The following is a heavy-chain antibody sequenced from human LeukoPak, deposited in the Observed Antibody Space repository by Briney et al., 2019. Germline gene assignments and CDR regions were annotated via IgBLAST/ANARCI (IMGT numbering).Heavy chain of an antibody. CDR3: ARGRKQWLADY. V-gene: IGHV3-30-3*01. J-gene: IGHJ4*02. CDR2: ISYDGSNK. D-gene: IGHD6-19*01. Sequence: PGRSLRLSCAASGFTFSSYAMHWVRQAPGKGLEWVAVISYDGSNKNYADSVKGRFTISRDNSKNTLYLQMNSLRAEDTAVYYCARGRKQWLADYWGQGTLVTVSS. CDR1: GFTFSSYA.